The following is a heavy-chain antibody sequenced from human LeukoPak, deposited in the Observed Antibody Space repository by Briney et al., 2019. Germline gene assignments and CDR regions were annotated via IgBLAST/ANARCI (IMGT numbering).Heavy chain of an antibody. D-gene: IGHD3-22*01. J-gene: IGHJ3*02. V-gene: IGHV4-34*01. CDR3: AGVKGYYYDSSGYYPDAFDI. CDR1: GGSFSGYY. Sequence: SETLSLTCAVYGGSFSGYYWSWIRQPPGKGLEWIGKINHSGSTNYNPSLKSRVTISVDTSKNQFSLKLSSVTAADTAVYYCAGVKGYYYDSSGYYPDAFDIWGQGTMVTVSS. CDR2: INHSGST.